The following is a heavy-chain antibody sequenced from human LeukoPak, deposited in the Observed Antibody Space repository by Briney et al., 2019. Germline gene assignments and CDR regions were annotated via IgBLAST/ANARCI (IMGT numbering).Heavy chain of an antibody. CDR1: GFTFSSYW. D-gene: IGHD3-10*01. CDR3: TRRALGGYYYYYMDV. J-gene: IGHJ6*03. CDR2: INSDGSST. Sequence: GGSLRLSCAASGFTFSSYWMHWVRQAPGKGLVWASRINSDGSSTSYADSVKGRFTISRDNAKNTLYLQMNSLRAEDTAVYYCTRRALGGYYYYYMDVWGKGTTVTVSS. V-gene: IGHV3-74*01.